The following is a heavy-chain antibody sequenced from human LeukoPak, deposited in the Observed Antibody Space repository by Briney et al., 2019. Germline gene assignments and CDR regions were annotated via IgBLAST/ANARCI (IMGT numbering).Heavy chain of an antibody. CDR2: MNPNSGNT. Sequence: GASVKVSCKASGYTFTSYDINWVRQATGQGLEWMGWMNPNSGNTGYAQKFQGRVTMTRNTSISTAYMELSSLRSEDTAVYYCARGLSSYSSGWYGMIYYYYYGMDVWGQGTTDTVSS. V-gene: IGHV1-8*01. J-gene: IGHJ6*02. D-gene: IGHD6-19*01. CDR1: GYTFTSYD. CDR3: ARGLSSYSSGWYGMIYYYYYGMDV.